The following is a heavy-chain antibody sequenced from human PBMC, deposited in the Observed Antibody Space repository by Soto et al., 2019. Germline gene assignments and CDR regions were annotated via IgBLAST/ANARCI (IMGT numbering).Heavy chain of an antibody. D-gene: IGHD3-22*01. CDR3: AKDPFLSDSKTPEYFQH. J-gene: IGHJ1*01. V-gene: IGHV3-23*01. CDR2: ISGSGGST. Sequence: GGSLRLSCAASGFTFSSYAMSWVRQAPGKGLEWVSAISGSGGSTYYADSVKGRFTISRDNSKNTLYLQMNSLRAEDTAVYYCAKDPFLSDSKTPEYFQHWGQGTLVTVSS. CDR1: GFTFSSYA.